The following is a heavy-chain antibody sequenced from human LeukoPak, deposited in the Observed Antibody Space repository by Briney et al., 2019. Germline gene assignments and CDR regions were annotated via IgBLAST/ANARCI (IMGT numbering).Heavy chain of an antibody. V-gene: IGHV4-4*07. CDR3: ARDRTYQLLYPDYYYYMDV. D-gene: IGHD2-2*02. Sequence: ASETLSLTCTVSGGSISSYYWSWIRQPAGKGLEWIGRIYTSGSTNYNPSLKSRVTMSVDTSKNQFSLKLSSVTAADPAVYHCARDRTYQLLYPDYYYYMDVWGKGTTVTVSS. CDR2: IYTSGST. J-gene: IGHJ6*03. CDR1: GGSISSYY.